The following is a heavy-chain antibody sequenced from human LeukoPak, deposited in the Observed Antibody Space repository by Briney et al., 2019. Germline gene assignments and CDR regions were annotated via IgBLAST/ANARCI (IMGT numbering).Heavy chain of an antibody. V-gene: IGHV3-23*01. CDR1: GFTFSSYA. Sequence: PGGSLRLSCAASGFTFSSYAMSWVRQAPGKGLEWVSAISGSGGSTYYAGSVKGRFTISRDNSKNTLYLQMNSLRAEDTAVYYCAKDLIVGATRSYYYGMDVWGQGTTVTVSS. CDR3: AKDLIVGATRSYYYGMDV. D-gene: IGHD1-26*01. J-gene: IGHJ6*02. CDR2: ISGSGGST.